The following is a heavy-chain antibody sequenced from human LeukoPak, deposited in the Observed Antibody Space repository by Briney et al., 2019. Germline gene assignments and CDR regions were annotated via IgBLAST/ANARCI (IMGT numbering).Heavy chain of an antibody. V-gene: IGHV4-59*08. D-gene: IGHD6-19*01. J-gene: IGHJ4*02. CDR2: IYYSGST. CDR1: GGSINSFY. Sequence: SETLSLTCTVSGGSINSFYWSWIRQPPGKGLEWIGYIYYSGSTNYNPSLKSRITISVDTSKNLFSLKLSSVTAADTAVYYCAASVTGTGFDYWGQGTLVTVSS. CDR3: AASVTGTGFDY.